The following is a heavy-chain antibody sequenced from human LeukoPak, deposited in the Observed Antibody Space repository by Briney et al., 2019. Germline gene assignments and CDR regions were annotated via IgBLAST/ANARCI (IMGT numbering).Heavy chain of an antibody. CDR2: ISAYNGNT. CDR1: GYTFTSYG. V-gene: IGHV1-18*01. CDR3: ARSSSIAVGTDY. Sequence: GASVKVSCKASGYTFTSYGISWEREAPGQGHEWMGWISAYNGNTNFAQKFQDRLSMSTDSSTSTAYMELASLRSEDTAVYFCARSSSIAVGTDYWGQGTLVTVSS. D-gene: IGHD6-19*01. J-gene: IGHJ4*02.